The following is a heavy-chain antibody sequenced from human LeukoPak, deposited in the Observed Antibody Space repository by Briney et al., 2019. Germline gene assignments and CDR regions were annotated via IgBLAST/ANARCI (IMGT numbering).Heavy chain of an antibody. Sequence: PGGSLRLSCAASGFTFSTYAMSWVRQAPGKGLEWVTSISGSGGTTYHAESVKGRFTISRDNSKNTLYLQMNSLRAEDTAVYYCSKDLAVARIFEDWGQGTLVTVSS. CDR3: SKDLAVARIFED. D-gene: IGHD6-19*01. V-gene: IGHV3-23*01. J-gene: IGHJ4*02. CDR1: GFTFSTYA. CDR2: ISGSGGTT.